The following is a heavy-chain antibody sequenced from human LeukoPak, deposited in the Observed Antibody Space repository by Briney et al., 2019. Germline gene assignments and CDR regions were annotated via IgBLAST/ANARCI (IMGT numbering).Heavy chain of an antibody. CDR2: ISPSGSDK. CDR1: GFTFSSYG. CDR3: ARGGLGNNNGQDY. Sequence: GGSLKLSCAASGFTFSSYGMNWVRQAPGKGLEWVSYISPSGSDKGYADSVKGRFTISRDNAKNSLYLQMNSLRAEDTAVYYCARGGLGNNNGQDYWGQGTLVTVSS. D-gene: IGHD1/OR15-1a*01. J-gene: IGHJ4*02. V-gene: IGHV3-48*01.